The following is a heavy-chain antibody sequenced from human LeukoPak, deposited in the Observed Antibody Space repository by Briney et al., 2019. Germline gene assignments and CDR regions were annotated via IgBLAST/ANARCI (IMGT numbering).Heavy chain of an antibody. CDR1: GYTLTELS. D-gene: IGHD1-26*01. Sequence: ASVKVSCKVSGYTLTELSMHWVRQAPGKGPVWLGGFDPEDGETIYAQKFQGRVTMTEDTSTDTAYMELSSLRSEDTAVYYCATFSSSGGLEVDYWGQGTLVTVSS. CDR3: ATFSSSGGLEVDY. CDR2: FDPEDGET. J-gene: IGHJ4*02. V-gene: IGHV1-24*01.